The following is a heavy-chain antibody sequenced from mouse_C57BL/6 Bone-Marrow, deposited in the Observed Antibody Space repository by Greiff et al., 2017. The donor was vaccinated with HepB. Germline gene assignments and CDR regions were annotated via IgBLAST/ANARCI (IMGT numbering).Heavy chain of an antibody. CDR1: GYTFTSYW. J-gene: IGHJ1*03. CDR2: IDPSDSET. D-gene: IGHD1-1*02. CDR3: ARFHGGSHWYFEV. V-gene: IGHV1-52*01. Sequence: QVQLQQPGAELVRPGSSVKLSCKASGYTFTSYWMHWVKQRPIQGLEWIGNIDPSDSETHYNQKFKDKATLTVDKSSSTAYMQLSSLTSEDSAVYYCARFHGGSHWYFEVWGTGTTVTVSS.